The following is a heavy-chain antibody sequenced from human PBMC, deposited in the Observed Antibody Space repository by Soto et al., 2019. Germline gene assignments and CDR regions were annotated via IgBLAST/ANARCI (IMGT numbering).Heavy chain of an antibody. CDR2: IYYSGSV. Sequence: PSETLSLTGTVSGGSISSYCWSLIRSPPGKGLEWIGYIYYSGSVDYNPSLKGRITISQDTSERQFSLNLRLVTAADTAVYYCARLRIATNNYKWFDPWGQGTLVTVSS. D-gene: IGHD2-21*01. V-gene: IGHV4-59*06. J-gene: IGHJ5*02. CDR1: GGSISSYC. CDR3: ARLRIATNNYKWFDP.